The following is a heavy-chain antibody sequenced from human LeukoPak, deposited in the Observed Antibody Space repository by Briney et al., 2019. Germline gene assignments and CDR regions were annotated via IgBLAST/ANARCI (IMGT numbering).Heavy chain of an antibody. CDR3: ARAGTGGYGFYYYYYMDV. D-gene: IGHD4-17*01. CDR1: GYTFTGYY. V-gene: IGHV1-2*02. Sequence: ASVKVSCKASGYTFTGYYMHWVRQAPGQGLEWMGWINPNSGGTNYAQKFQGRVTMTRDTSISTAYMELSRLRSDDTAVYYCARAGTGGYGFYYYYYMDVWGKGTTVTISS. J-gene: IGHJ6*03. CDR2: INPNSGGT.